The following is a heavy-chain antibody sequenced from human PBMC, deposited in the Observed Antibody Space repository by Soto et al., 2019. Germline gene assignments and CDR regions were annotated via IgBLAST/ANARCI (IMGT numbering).Heavy chain of an antibody. V-gene: IGHV3-9*01. Sequence: EVQLVESWGGLVQPGRSLRLSCAASGFTFDDYAMHWVRQAPGKGLEWVSGISWNSGSIGYADSVKGRFTISRDNAKNSLYLQMNSLRAEDTALYYCAKGRYFDYWGQGTLVTVSS. J-gene: IGHJ4*02. CDR2: ISWNSGSI. CDR3: AKGRYFDY. CDR1: GFTFDDYA.